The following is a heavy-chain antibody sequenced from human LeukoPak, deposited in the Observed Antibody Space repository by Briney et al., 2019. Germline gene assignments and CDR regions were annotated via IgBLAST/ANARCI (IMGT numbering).Heavy chain of an antibody. CDR2: FDPEDGET. Sequence: ASVKVSCKVSGYTLTELSMHWVRQAPGKGLEWRGGFDPEDGETIYAQKFQGRVTMTEDTSTDTAYMELSSLRSEDTAVYYCARGMVRGVITDYWGQGTLVTVSS. V-gene: IGHV1-24*01. J-gene: IGHJ4*02. CDR3: ARGMVRGVITDY. D-gene: IGHD3-10*01. CDR1: GYTLTELS.